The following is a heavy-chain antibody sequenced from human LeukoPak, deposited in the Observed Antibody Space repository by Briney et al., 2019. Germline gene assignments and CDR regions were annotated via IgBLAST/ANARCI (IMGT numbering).Heavy chain of an antibody. CDR2: LHADGNEK. CDR1: GFSLSGYW. Sequence: GGSLRLSCAASGFSLSGYWMSWVRQAPGKGLEWVARLHADGNEKNFVGSVQGRFTVSRDNAKNSLYLQMNSLRVEDTAVYYCARGGYSFDYRGQGTLVTVSS. V-gene: IGHV3-7*01. CDR3: ARGGYSFDY. D-gene: IGHD5-12*01. J-gene: IGHJ4*02.